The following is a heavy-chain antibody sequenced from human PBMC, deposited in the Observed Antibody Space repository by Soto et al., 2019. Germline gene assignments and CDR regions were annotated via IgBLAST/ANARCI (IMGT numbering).Heavy chain of an antibody. CDR2: INPSGGST. Sequence: GPSVKVSCKASGYTFTSYYMHWVRQAPGQGLEWMGIINPSGGSTSYAQKFQGRVTMTRDTSTSTVYMELSSLRSEDTAVYYCARDKVSSSFFPYYYYYGMDVWGQGTTVTVSS. J-gene: IGHJ6*02. D-gene: IGHD6-6*01. CDR1: GYTFTSYY. CDR3: ARDKVSSSFFPYYYYYGMDV. V-gene: IGHV1-46*01.